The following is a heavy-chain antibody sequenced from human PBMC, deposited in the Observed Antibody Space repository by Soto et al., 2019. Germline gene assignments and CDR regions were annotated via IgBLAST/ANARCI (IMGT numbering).Heavy chain of an antibody. CDR1: GGSIGSRDYY. V-gene: IGHV4-31*02. D-gene: IGHD3-10*01. J-gene: IGHJ6*02. CDR2: IYYNGNT. Sequence: QVQVQESGPGLVKPSQTLSLKCSVSGGSIGSRDYYWGWIRQHPEKGLEWIGSIYYNGNTEYNPSLRGRPTMSLDTSMNEFSLKLTSVTAADTAVYYCARDKGGAALKGSGMDVWGQGTTVTVS. CDR3: ARDKGGAALKGSGMDV.